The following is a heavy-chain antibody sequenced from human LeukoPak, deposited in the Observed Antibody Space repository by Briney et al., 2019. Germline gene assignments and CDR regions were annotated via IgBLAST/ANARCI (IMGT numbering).Heavy chain of an antibody. Sequence: GGSLRLSCAASGFTFSSYAMSWVRQAPGKGLEWVSATSGSGGSTYYADSVKGRFTISRDNSKNTLYLQMNSLRAEDTAVYYCARWGAVVVAAIDYWGQGTLVTVSS. CDR2: TSGSGGST. CDR3: ARWGAVVVAAIDY. D-gene: IGHD2-15*01. V-gene: IGHV3-23*01. CDR1: GFTFSSYA. J-gene: IGHJ4*02.